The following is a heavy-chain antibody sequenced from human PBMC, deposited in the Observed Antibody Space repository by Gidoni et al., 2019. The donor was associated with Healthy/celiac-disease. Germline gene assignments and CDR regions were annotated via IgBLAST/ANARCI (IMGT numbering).Heavy chain of an antibody. D-gene: IGHD1-1*01. J-gene: IGHJ4*02. CDR2: IYPGDSDT. V-gene: IGHV5-51*03. Sequence: EVQLVQSGAEVKKPGESLQISCKGSGYRFTSYWIGWVRQMPGKGLEWMGIIYPGDSDTRYRPSFQGQVTISADKSISTAYLQWSSLKASDTAMYYCARLSRDVYNYNYFDYWGQGTLVTVSS. CDR1: GYRFTSYW. CDR3: ARLSRDVYNYNYFDY.